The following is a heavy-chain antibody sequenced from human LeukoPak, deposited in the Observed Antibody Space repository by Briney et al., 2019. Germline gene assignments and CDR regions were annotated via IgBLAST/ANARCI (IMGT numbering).Heavy chain of an antibody. D-gene: IGHD5-18*01. Sequence: SETLSLTCAVYGGSFSGYYWSWIRQPPGKGLEWVEEINHSGSTNYNPSLKSRVTISVDTSKNQFSLKLSSVTAADTAVYYCARGGGYSYGYGLDYWGQGTLVTVSS. CDR3: ARGGGYSYGYGLDY. V-gene: IGHV4-34*01. CDR1: GGSFSGYY. J-gene: IGHJ4*02. CDR2: INHSGST.